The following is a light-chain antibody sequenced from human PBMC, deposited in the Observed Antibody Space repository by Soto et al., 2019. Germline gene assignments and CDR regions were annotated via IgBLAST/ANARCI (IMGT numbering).Light chain of an antibody. Sequence: QSVLTQPPSVSAAPGQKVTISCSGSTSNIGTYYVSWYQHLPGTAPRVVIYDNDKRPSGIPDRFSGSKSGTSATLGITGLQTGDEADYYCAAWDNSLSDVLFGEGTKLTVL. CDR2: DND. J-gene: IGLJ2*01. CDR3: AAWDNSLSDVL. V-gene: IGLV1-51*01. CDR1: TSNIGTYY.